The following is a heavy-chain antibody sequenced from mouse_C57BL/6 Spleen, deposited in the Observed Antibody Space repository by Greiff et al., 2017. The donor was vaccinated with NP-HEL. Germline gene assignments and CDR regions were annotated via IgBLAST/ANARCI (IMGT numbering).Heavy chain of an antibody. V-gene: IGHV5-16*01. CDR2: INYDGSST. CDR1: GFTFSDYY. D-gene: IGHD1-1*01. CDR3: ARGDYGSSYEFAY. Sequence: EVMLVESEGGLVQPGSSMKLSCTASGFTFSDYYMAWVRQVPEKGLEWVANINYDGSSTYYLDSLKSRFIISRDNAKNILYLQMSSLKSEDTATYYCARGDYGSSYEFAYWGQGTLVTVSA. J-gene: IGHJ3*01.